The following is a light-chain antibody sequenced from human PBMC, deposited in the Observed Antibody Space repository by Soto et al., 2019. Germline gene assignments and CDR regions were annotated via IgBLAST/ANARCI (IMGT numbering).Light chain of an antibody. J-gene: IGKJ1*01. CDR3: QQHSHWPPWT. CDR1: QNVRTF. V-gene: IGKV3-11*01. Sequence: EVVLTQSPATLSLSPGERATLSCRASQNVRTFLDWYQQKPGQAPKLLIYGASNRATGIPARFSGSGSGTVFPRTISSREPEDFAVYYCQQHSHWPPWTFGQGTRVEIQ. CDR2: GAS.